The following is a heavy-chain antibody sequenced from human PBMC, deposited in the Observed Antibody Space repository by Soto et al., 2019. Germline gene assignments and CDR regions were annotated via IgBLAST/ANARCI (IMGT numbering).Heavy chain of an antibody. Sequence: SETLSLTCTVSGDSISTSSSYYWGWIRQPPGKGLEWIANMYYSGSTYYNPSLKSRVTISLETSKNQFSLKLSSVTAADTAVYYCASPKDYGDYVDWGQGTLVTVSS. CDR1: GDSISTSSSYY. J-gene: IGHJ4*02. D-gene: IGHD4-17*01. CDR3: ASPKDYGDYVD. CDR2: MYYSGST. V-gene: IGHV4-39*07.